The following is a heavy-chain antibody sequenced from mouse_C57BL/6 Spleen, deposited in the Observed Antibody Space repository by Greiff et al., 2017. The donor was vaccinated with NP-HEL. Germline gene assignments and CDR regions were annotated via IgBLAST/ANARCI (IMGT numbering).Heavy chain of an antibody. CDR1: GYAFSSSW. V-gene: IGHV1-82*01. CDR3: AREGQLGRYFDY. J-gene: IGHJ2*01. Sequence: QVQLQQSGPELVKPGASVKISCKASGYAFSSSWMNWVKQRPGKGLEWIGRIYPGDGDTNYNGKFKGKATLTADKSSSTAYMQLSSLTSEDSAVYFCAREGQLGRYFDYWGQGTTLTVSS. CDR2: IYPGDGDT. D-gene: IGHD4-1*02.